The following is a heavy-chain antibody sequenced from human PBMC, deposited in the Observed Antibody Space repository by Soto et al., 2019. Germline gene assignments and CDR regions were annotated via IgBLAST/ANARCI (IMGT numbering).Heavy chain of an antibody. CDR3: AKDDSYDSSGVLDY. V-gene: IGHV3-23*01. Sequence: EVQLLESGGGLIEPGGSLRLSCAASEFTFRSYAMSWVRQAPGEGLEWVSAISDIGDITYYADSVKGRFTISRDNAKNTLFLQMDSMRPEDTAVYFCAKDDSYDSSGVLDYWGQGTLVTVSS. J-gene: IGHJ4*02. CDR1: EFTFRSYA. CDR2: ISDIGDIT. D-gene: IGHD3-22*01.